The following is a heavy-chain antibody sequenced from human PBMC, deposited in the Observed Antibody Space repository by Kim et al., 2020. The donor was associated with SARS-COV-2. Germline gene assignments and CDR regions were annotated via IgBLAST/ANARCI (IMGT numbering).Heavy chain of an antibody. J-gene: IGHJ4*02. CDR2: INPNSGGT. D-gene: IGHD1-20*01. V-gene: IGHV1-2*02. CDR1: GYTFTAYY. CDR3: AWDLTGAPSDY. Sequence: ASVKVSCKASGYTFTAYYIHWVRQAPGQGLEWMGCINPNSGGTNYAQRFQGRVTMTRDTSISTAYMELSRLGSDDTAVYYCAWDLTGAPSDYWGQGTLVTVS.